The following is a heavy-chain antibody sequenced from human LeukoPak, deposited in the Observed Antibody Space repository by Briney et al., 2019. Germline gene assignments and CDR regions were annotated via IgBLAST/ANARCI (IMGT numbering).Heavy chain of an antibody. V-gene: IGHV1-24*01. CDR3: ATKGYCSSTSCYTKLTAFDI. Sequence: ASVKVSCKVSGYTLTELSMHWVRQAPGKGLEWMGGFNPEDGKTIYAQKFQGRVTMTEDTSTDTAYMELSSLRSEDTAVYYCATKGYCSSTSCYTKLTAFDIWGQGTMVTVSS. J-gene: IGHJ3*02. CDR2: FNPEDGKT. CDR1: GYTLTELS. D-gene: IGHD2-2*02.